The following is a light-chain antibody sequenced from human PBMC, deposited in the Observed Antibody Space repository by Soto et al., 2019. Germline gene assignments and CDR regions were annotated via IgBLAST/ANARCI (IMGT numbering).Light chain of an antibody. CDR1: SSDVGSYNL. Sequence: QSALTQPASVSGSPGQSITISCTGTSSDVGSYNLVSWYQQHPGKAPKLMIYEGSKRPSGVSNRFSGSKPGNTASLTISGLQAEDEADYYCCSYAGSSFYVLGTGTKVTVL. CDR2: EGS. V-gene: IGLV2-23*01. J-gene: IGLJ1*01. CDR3: CSYAGSSFYV.